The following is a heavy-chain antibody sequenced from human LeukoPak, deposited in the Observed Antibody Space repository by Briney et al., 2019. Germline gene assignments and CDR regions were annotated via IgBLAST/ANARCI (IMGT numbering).Heavy chain of an antibody. J-gene: IGHJ6*02. CDR3: VRAMDV. V-gene: IGHV3-7*01. CDR1: GITFSNYW. Sequence: PGGSLRLSCAASGITFSNYWMHWVRQAPGKGLEWVANIKQDGSARYYVDSVRGRFTISRDNAKNSLYLQMSSLRAEDTALYYCVRAMDVWGQGTTVTVSS. CDR2: IKQDGSAR.